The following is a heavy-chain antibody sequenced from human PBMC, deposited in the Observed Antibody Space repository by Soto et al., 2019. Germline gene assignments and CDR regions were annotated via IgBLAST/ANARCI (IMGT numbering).Heavy chain of an antibody. D-gene: IGHD3-10*01. CDR1: GGSISSGGYY. CDR2: IYYSGST. J-gene: IGHJ6*02. V-gene: IGHV4-31*03. CDR3: ARDLLYYGSGSYSDYYYYGMDV. Sequence: SETLSLTCTVSGGSISSGGYYWSWTRQHPGKGLEWIGYIYYSGSTYYNPSLKSRVTISVDTSKNQFSLKLSSVTAADTAVYYCARDLLYYGSGSYSDYYYYGMDVWGQGTTVTV.